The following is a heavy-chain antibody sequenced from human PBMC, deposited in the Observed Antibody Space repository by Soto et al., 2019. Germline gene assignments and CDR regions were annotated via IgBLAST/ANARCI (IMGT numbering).Heavy chain of an antibody. Sequence: EVQLLESGGGLVQPGGSLRLSCAASGFTFSTYALTWVRQAPGKGLEWVSGISASGDNTYYADSVKGRFTISRDNSRDTVFLQMNSLGVEDTAIYYCVKAPHSGVVSLWYYFDYWGLGTLVTVSS. CDR1: GFTFSTYA. V-gene: IGHV3-23*01. CDR2: ISASGDNT. CDR3: VKAPHSGVVSLWYYFDY. D-gene: IGHD3-3*01. J-gene: IGHJ4*02.